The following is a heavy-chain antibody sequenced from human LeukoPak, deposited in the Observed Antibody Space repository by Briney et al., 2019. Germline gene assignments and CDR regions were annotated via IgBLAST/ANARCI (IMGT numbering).Heavy chain of an antibody. V-gene: IGHV3-23*01. Sequence: GGSLRLSCAASGFTFSSYAMSWVRQAPGKGLEWVSAISGSGGSTYYADSVKGRLTISRDNSKNTLYLQMNSLRAEDTAVYYCAKVQHYCSSTSCQTPFDYWGQGTLVTVSS. CDR2: ISGSGGST. J-gene: IGHJ4*02. CDR3: AKVQHYCSSTSCQTPFDY. D-gene: IGHD2-2*01. CDR1: GFTFSSYA.